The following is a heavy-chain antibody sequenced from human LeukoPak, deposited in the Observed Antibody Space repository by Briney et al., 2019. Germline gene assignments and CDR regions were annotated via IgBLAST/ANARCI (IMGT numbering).Heavy chain of an antibody. CDR1: GGSFSGYY. CDR2: INHSGST. V-gene: IGHV4-34*01. J-gene: IGHJ5*02. Sequence: SETLSLTCAVYGGSFSGYYWSWIRQPPGKGLEWIGEINHSGSTNYNPSLKSRVTISVDTSKNQFSLKLSSVTAADTAVYYCARDGHNWNYAVGNWFDPWGQGTLVTVSS. CDR3: ARDGHNWNYAVGNWFDP. D-gene: IGHD1-7*01.